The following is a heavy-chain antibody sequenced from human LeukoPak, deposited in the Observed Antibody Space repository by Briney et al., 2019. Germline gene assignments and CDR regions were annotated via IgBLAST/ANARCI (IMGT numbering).Heavy chain of an antibody. CDR1: GYTFTSYG. CDR3: ARDGRIAVPGTALDY. J-gene: IGHJ4*02. V-gene: IGHV1-18*01. D-gene: IGHD6-19*01. CDR2: ISAYNGNT. Sequence: GASVKVSCKASGYTFTSYGISWVRQAPGQGLEWMGWISAYNGNTNYAQKLQGRVTMTTDTSTSTAYMELRSLRSDDTAVYYCARDGRIAVPGTALDYWGQGTLVTVSS.